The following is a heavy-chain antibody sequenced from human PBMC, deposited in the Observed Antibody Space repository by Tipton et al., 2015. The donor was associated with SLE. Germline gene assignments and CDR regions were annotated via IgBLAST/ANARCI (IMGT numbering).Heavy chain of an antibody. Sequence: SLRLSCAVSGITLSDSYMTWVRQAPGKGLEWMAYISPGGATIYYADSVKGRFTISTDNAKNSLYLDMNSLRAEDTAVYHCARDPYYSKLRRYAFDIWGQGTMVTVSS. J-gene: IGHJ3*02. V-gene: IGHV3-11*04. CDR3: ARDPYYSKLRRYAFDI. CDR1: GITLSDSY. D-gene: IGHD4-11*01. CDR2: ISPGGATI.